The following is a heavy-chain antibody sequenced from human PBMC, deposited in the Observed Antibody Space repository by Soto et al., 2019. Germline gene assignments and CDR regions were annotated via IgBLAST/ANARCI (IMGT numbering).Heavy chain of an antibody. CDR1: GYSFSRYW. Sequence: PXESLTISRKGSGYSFSRYWIGWVGQMPGKGLEWMGIIYPGDSEIRYSPSFQGQVTISADTSISTAYLQWSSLKASDTAIYYCARRRGSGSDYYYNYGMGVWGQGTTVTVSS. J-gene: IGHJ6*02. D-gene: IGHD1-26*01. CDR2: IYPGDSEI. V-gene: IGHV5-51*01. CDR3: ARRRGSGSDYYYNYGMGV.